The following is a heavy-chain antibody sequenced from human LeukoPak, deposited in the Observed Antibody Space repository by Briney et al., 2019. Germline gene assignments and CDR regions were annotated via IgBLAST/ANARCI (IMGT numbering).Heavy chain of an antibody. D-gene: IGHD4-17*01. Sequence: PGGSLRLSCAASGFTFSSYGMHWVRQAPGKGLEWVAFIRYDGSNKYYADSVKGRFTISRDNAKNSLYLQMDSLRAEDTAVYYCARYDYGDYEDYFYYMDVWGKGTAVTVSS. J-gene: IGHJ6*03. V-gene: IGHV3-30*02. CDR2: IRYDGSNK. CDR3: ARYDYGDYEDYFYYMDV. CDR1: GFTFSSYG.